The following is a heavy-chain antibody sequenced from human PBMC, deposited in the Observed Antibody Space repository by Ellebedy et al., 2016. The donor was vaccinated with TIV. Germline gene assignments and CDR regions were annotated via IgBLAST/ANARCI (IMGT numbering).Heavy chain of an antibody. CDR3: ARGVYAMGNFDY. J-gene: IGHJ4*02. Sequence: AASVKVSCKASGYTFTSYAIHWVRHAPGQRLEWMGWINAGNGNTKYSQKFQGRVTITRDTSASTAYMELSSLRSEDTAVYYCARGVYAMGNFDYWGQGTLVTVSS. CDR2: INAGNGNT. CDR1: GYTFTSYA. D-gene: IGHD2-8*01. V-gene: IGHV1-3*01.